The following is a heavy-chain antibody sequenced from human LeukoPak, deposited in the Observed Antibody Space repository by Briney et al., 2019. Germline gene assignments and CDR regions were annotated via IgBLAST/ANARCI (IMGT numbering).Heavy chain of an antibody. D-gene: IGHD6-25*01. CDR1: GFTFTGYW. CDR2: INQDESEK. Sequence: GGSLRLSCAASGFTFTGYWMSWVRQAPGKGLEWVASINQDESEKYYVDSVKGRFTISRDNAKNSLYLQMNSLRVEDTAVYYCARFAAGGSYYYYMDVWGKGTTVTVSS. CDR3: ARFAAGGSYYYYMDV. V-gene: IGHV3-7*01. J-gene: IGHJ6*03.